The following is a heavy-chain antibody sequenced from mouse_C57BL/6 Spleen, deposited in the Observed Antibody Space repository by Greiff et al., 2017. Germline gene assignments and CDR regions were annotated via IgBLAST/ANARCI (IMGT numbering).Heavy chain of an antibody. D-gene: IGHD2-4*01. Sequence: QVQLQQSDAELVKPGASVKISCKVSGYTFTDHTLHWMKQRPEQGLEWIGYIYPRDGSTKYNEKFKGKATLTADKSSSTAYMQLNSLTSEDSAVYFCARGGYDYSYYYAMDYWGQGTSVTVSS. V-gene: IGHV1-78*01. J-gene: IGHJ4*01. CDR2: IYPRDGST. CDR1: GYTFTDHT. CDR3: ARGGYDYSYYYAMDY.